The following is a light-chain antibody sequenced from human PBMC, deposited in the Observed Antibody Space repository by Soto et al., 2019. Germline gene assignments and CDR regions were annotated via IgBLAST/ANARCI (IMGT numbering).Light chain of an antibody. J-gene: IGKJ1*01. CDR1: QNINSW. V-gene: IGKV1-5*03. CDR3: QQHRSYWT. Sequence: DIQMTQSPSTLSASVGDRVTISCRASQNINSWLAWYQQKPGKAPHLLIYKASDLQSGVPSRFSGSGSGTEFTLTISSLQPDDFATYYCQQHRSYWTFGQGTKVEIK. CDR2: KAS.